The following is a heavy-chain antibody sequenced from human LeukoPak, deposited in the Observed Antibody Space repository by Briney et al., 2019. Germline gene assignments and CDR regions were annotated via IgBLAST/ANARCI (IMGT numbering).Heavy chain of an antibody. Sequence: PGGSLRLSCAASGFTFSSYGMHWVRQAPGKGLEWVAFIRYDGSNKYYADSVKGRFTISRDNSKNTLYLQMNSLRAEDTAVYYCARERFEEMATTGPADYWGQGTLVTVSS. J-gene: IGHJ4*02. D-gene: IGHD5-24*01. CDR1: GFTFSSYG. V-gene: IGHV3-30*02. CDR3: ARERFEEMATTGPADY. CDR2: IRYDGSNK.